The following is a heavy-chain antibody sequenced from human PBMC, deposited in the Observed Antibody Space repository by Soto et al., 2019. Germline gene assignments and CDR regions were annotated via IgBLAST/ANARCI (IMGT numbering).Heavy chain of an antibody. CDR1: GFSFSTYD. CDR3: ARDRCFDGSCYSASDS. V-gene: IGHV3-48*02. J-gene: IGHJ5*01. Sequence: LRLSCAASGFSFSTYDMDWVRQAPGKAPEWIAHISTTSFTIYYADSVKGRFTISRDNARNSLYLEMKSLRDEDTAVYYCARDRCFDGSCYSASDSWGQGILVTVSS. D-gene: IGHD2-15*01. CDR2: ISTTSFTI.